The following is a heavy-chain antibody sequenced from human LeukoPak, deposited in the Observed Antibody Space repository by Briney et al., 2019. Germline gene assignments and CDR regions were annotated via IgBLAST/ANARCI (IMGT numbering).Heavy chain of an antibody. J-gene: IGHJ4*02. CDR2: ISNDGSNT. CDR1: GFTFTTYN. D-gene: IGHD3-16*01. V-gene: IGHV3-30*03. Sequence: PTGGSLRLSCAASGFTFTTYNFYWVRQAPGKGLEWVAFISNDGSNTNYADSVKGRFTISRDNFKNTLHMQMNSLRAEDTAVYYCTRNYEGLQLWGQGTLVTVSS. CDR3: TRNYEGLQL.